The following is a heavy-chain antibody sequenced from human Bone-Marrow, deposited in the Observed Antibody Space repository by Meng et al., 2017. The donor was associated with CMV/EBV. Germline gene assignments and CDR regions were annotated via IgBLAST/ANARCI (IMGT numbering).Heavy chain of an antibody. Sequence: SETLSLTCTVSGGSISSYYWSWIRQPPGKGLEWIGYIYYSGSTNYNPSLKSRVTISVDTSKNQFSLKLRSVTAADTAVYYCARLGRHCSGGSCYFGWFDPWGQGILVIVSS. J-gene: IGHJ5*02. CDR1: GGSISSYY. D-gene: IGHD2-15*01. V-gene: IGHV4-59*01. CDR3: ARLGRHCSGGSCYFGWFDP. CDR2: IYYSGST.